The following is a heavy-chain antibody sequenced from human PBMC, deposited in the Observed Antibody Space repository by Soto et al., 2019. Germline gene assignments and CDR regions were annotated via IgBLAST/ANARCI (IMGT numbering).Heavy chain of an antibody. CDR2: NYYSGIT. Sequence: PSENLSLTCTVSGGSISSGGYYWTWIRQHLGKGLEWIGYNYYSGITYYNPSLKSRVTISLDTSKNQFSLKLSSVTAADTAVYYCARGSSIAGLYYGMDVWGQGTTVTVSS. D-gene: IGHD6-6*01. J-gene: IGHJ6*02. CDR1: GGSISSGGYY. CDR3: ARGSSIAGLYYGMDV. V-gene: IGHV4-31*03.